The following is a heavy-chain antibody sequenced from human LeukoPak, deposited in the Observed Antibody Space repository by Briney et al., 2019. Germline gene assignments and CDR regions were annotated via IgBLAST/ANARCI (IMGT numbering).Heavy chain of an antibody. J-gene: IGHJ4*02. D-gene: IGHD1-1*01. CDR1: GYTFTSYY. CDR3: ARAGMTRAWYFDY. CDR2: INPSGGST. Sequence: ASVKVSCKASGYTFTSYYMHWVRQAPGQGLEWMGIINPSGGSTSYAQKFQGRVTMTRDMSTSTVYMELSSLRSDDTAVYYCARAGMTRAWYFDYWGQGTLVTVSS. V-gene: IGHV1-46*01.